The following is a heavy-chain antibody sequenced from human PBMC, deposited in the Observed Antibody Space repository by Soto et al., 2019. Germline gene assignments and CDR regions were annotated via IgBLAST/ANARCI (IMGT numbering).Heavy chain of an antibody. D-gene: IGHD1-26*01. CDR1: GGSISSSSYY. CDR2: IYHSGST. CDR3: AREMGGSIDY. V-gene: IGHV4-39*01. J-gene: IGHJ4*02. Sequence: QLQLQESGPGLVKPSETLSLTCTVSGGSISSSSYYWGWIRQPPGKGLEWIGTIYHSGSTYYKPSLQSRFTISVDKSKNQFSLKLNSVTAADTAIYYCAREMGGSIDYWGQGTLVTVSS.